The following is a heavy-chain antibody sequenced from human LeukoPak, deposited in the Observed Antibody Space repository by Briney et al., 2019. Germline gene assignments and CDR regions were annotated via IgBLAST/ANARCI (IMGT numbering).Heavy chain of an antibody. J-gene: IGHJ4*02. CDR1: GGTFSSYA. CDR3: ARVDRGYYDYVWGSYRPIDY. CDR2: IIPIFGTA. Sequence: ASVKVSCKASGGTFSSYAISWVRQAPGQGLEWMGGIIPIFGTANYAQKFQGRVTITADESTSTAYMELSRLRSDDTAVYYCARVDRGYYDYVWGSYRPIDYWGQGTLVTVSS. V-gene: IGHV1-69*13. D-gene: IGHD3-16*02.